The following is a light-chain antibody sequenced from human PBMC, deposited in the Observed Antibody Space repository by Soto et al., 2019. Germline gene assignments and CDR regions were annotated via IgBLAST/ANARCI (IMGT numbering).Light chain of an antibody. V-gene: IGLV2-23*01. Sequence: QSALTQPASVSGSPGQSITISCTGTSSDVGSYNLVSWYQQHPGKDPKLMIYEGSKRPSGVSNRFSGSKSGNTASLTISWLQAEDAADYYCCSYAGSSTLVFGGGTKVTVL. CDR1: SSDVGSYNL. CDR3: CSYAGSSTLV. CDR2: EGS. J-gene: IGLJ2*01.